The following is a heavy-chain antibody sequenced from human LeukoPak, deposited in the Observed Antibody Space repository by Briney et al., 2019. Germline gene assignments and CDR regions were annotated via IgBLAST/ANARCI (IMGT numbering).Heavy chain of an antibody. CDR1: GGSISSYY. J-gene: IGHJ6*02. Sequence: PSETLSLTCTVSGGSISSYYWSWIRQPPGKGLEWIGYIYYSGSTNYNPSLKSRVTISVDTSKNQFSLKLSSVTAADTAVYYCARDPGRDPYSSGWDYYYGMDVWAKGPRSPSP. D-gene: IGHD6-19*01. CDR3: ARDPGRDPYSSGWDYYYGMDV. V-gene: IGHV4-59*01. CDR2: IYYSGST.